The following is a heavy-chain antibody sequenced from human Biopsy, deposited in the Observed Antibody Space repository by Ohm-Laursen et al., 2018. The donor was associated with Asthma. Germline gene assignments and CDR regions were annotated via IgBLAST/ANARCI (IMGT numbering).Heavy chain of an antibody. D-gene: IGHD3-9*01. CDR1: GYTFISYA. Sequence: ATVKISCKASGYTFISYAIHWVRQAPGQRLEWMGWINAGNGNTKYSQKFQGRVTITRDTSASTAYMELSSLRSEDTAVCYCARTYYDFLTGQVIDAFAIWGQGTMVTVSS. CDR3: ARTYYDFLTGQVIDAFAI. CDR2: INAGNGNT. V-gene: IGHV1-3*01. J-gene: IGHJ3*02.